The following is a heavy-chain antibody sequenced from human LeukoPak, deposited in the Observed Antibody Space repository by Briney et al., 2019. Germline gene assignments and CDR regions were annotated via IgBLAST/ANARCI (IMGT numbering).Heavy chain of an antibody. V-gene: IGHV3-7*01. Sequence: GGSLRLSCAASGFTFSSYWMSWVRQAPGKGLEWVANIKQEGSEKCYVDSVKGRFTISRDNAKNSLYLQMNSLRAEDTAVYYCARDRDRYYADYWGQGTLVTVSS. D-gene: IGHD3-3*01. CDR1: GFTFSSYW. J-gene: IGHJ4*02. CDR3: ARDRDRYYADY. CDR2: IKQEGSEK.